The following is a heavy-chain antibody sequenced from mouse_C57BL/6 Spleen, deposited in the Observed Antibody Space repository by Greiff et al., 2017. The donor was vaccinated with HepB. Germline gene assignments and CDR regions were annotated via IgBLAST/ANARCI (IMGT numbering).Heavy chain of an antibody. CDR3: ARYNDYFFAY. CDR2: IRNKANGYTT. D-gene: IGHD2-4*01. Sequence: DVHLVESGGGLVQPGGSLSLSCAASGFTFTDYYMSWVRQPPGKALEWLGFIRNKANGYTTEYSASVKGRFTISRDNSQSILYLQMNALRAEDSATYYCARYNDYFFAYWGQGTLVTVSA. CDR1: GFTFTDYY. V-gene: IGHV7-3*01. J-gene: IGHJ3*01.